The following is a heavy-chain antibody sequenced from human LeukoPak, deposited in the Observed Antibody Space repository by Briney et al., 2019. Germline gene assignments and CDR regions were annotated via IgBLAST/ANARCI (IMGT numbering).Heavy chain of an antibody. J-gene: IGHJ3*02. V-gene: IGHV4-59*08. CDR2: IYYSGST. D-gene: IGHD2-15*01. CDR3: ARMKLGYCSGGSCYRLGGAFDI. CDR1: GVSISSYY. Sequence: SETLSLTCSVSGVSISSYYWSWIRQPPGKGLEWIGYIYYSGSTNYNPSLKSRVTISVDTSKNQFSLKLSSVTAADTAVYYCARMKLGYCSGGSCYRLGGAFDIWGQGTMVTVSS.